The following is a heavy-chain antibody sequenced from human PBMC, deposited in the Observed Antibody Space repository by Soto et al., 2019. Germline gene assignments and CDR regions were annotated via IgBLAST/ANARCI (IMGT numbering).Heavy chain of an antibody. CDR2: ISSDGFTQ. CDR3: ARAPTSRFDY. CDR1: GFTFRTFA. V-gene: IGHV3-30*15. Sequence: GGSLRLSCAASGFTFRTFAMHWVRQAPGKGLEWVAVISSDGFTQYYADSVKGRVTISRDNSKKTLFLQMSGLRLEYTAVYFCARAPTSRFDYWGQGTQVTVSS. J-gene: IGHJ4*02.